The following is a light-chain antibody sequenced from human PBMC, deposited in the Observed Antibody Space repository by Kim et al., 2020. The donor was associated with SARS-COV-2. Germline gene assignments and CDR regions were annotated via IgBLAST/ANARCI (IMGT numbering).Light chain of an antibody. Sequence: ASVGNRVPITCRASQDIANTLAWYQQKPGTVPKVLIYGASTLQSGVPSRFSGSGSGTEFTLTIGSLQTEDVATYYCQKYNSAPWTFGPGTKVDIK. CDR2: GAS. J-gene: IGKJ1*01. CDR1: QDIANT. V-gene: IGKV1-27*01. CDR3: QKYNSAPWT.